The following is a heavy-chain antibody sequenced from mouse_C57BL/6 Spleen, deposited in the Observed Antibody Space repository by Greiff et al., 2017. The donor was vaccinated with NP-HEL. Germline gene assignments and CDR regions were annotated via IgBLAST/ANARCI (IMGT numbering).Heavy chain of an antibody. V-gene: IGHV1-50*01. CDR2: IDPSDSYT. Sequence: QVQLQQPGAELVKPGASVKLSCKASGYTFTSYWMQWVKQRPGQGLEWIGEIDPSDSYTNYNQKFKGKATLTVDTSSSTAYMQLSSRTSEDSAVYYCARSPGNYFDYWGQGTTLTVSS. CDR3: ARSPGNYFDY. CDR1: GYTFTSYW. J-gene: IGHJ2*01. D-gene: IGHD6-1*01.